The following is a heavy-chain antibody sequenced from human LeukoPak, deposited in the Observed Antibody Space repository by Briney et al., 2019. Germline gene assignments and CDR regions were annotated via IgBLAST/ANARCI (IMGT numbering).Heavy chain of an antibody. V-gene: IGHV1-2*06. CDR3: AKVPPSITAAGNWLGP. J-gene: IGHJ5*02. CDR1: GYTFTGYY. Sequence: ASVKVSCKASGYTFTGYYIHWVRQAPGQGLEWMGRINPNTGGTDYAQKFQGRVTMTRDTSITTAYMELSRMTSDDTAIYYCAKVPPSITAAGNWLGPWGQGALVTVSS. D-gene: IGHD6-13*01. CDR2: INPNTGGT.